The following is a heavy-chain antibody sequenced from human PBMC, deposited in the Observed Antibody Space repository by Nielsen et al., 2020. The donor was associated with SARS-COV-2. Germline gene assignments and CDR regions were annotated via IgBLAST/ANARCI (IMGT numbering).Heavy chain of an antibody. D-gene: IGHD3-22*01. CDR3: ARVRITMIVVVDAFDI. V-gene: IGHV3-53*01. CDR1: GFSVSSHD. J-gene: IGHJ3*02. CDR2: IYSDGST. Sequence: GGSLRLSCAASGFSVSSHDMNWVRQAPGKGLQWVSLIYSDGSTKYADSVKGRFTISRDNSRNTVYLQMNSLRPEDTAVYYCARVRITMIVVVDAFDIWGQGTMVTVSS.